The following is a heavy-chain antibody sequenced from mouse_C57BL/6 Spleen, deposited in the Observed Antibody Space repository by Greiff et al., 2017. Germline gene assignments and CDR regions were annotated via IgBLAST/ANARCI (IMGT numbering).Heavy chain of an antibody. D-gene: IGHD1-1*01. V-gene: IGHV1-81*01. J-gene: IGHJ2*01. CDR1: GYTFTSYG. CDR2: IYPRSGNP. Sequence: QVQLQQSGAELARPGASVKLSCKASGYTFTSYGISWVKQRTGQGLEWIGEIYPRSGNPYYNEKFKGKATLTADKASSTAYMELRSLTSEDSAVYFCAREDYGSSYRGYWGQGTTLTVSS. CDR3: AREDYGSSYRGY.